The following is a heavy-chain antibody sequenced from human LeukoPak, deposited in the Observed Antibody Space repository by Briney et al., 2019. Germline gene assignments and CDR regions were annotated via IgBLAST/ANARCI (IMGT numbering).Heavy chain of an antibody. Sequence: SETPSLTCTVSGGSISSYYWSWIRQPPGKGLEWIGYIYYSGSTNYNPSLKSRVTISVDTSKNQFSLKLSSVTAADTAVYYCARHTVTTQYNWFDPWGQGTLVTVSS. V-gene: IGHV4-59*01. D-gene: IGHD4-17*01. CDR2: IYYSGST. CDR3: ARHTVTTQYNWFDP. J-gene: IGHJ5*02. CDR1: GGSISSYY.